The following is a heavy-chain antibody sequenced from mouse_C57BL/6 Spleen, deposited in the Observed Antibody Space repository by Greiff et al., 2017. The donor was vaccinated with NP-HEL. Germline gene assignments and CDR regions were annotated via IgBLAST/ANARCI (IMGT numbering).Heavy chain of an antibody. D-gene: IGHD1-1*01. CDR3: ASYGSSLDY. Sequence: VQLQQSGAELVKPGASVKISCKASGYAFSSYWMNWVKQRPGKGLEWIGQIYPGDGDTNYNGKFKGKATLTADKSSSASYMPLSSLASEDSAVYFCASYGSSLDYWGQGTTRTVSS. CDR2: IYPGDGDT. CDR1: GYAFSSYW. J-gene: IGHJ2*01. V-gene: IGHV1-80*01.